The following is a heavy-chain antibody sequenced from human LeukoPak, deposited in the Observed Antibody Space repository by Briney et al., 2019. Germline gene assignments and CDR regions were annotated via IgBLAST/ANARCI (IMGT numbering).Heavy chain of an antibody. CDR3: ARDQRGDGINYFDY. J-gene: IGHJ4*02. CDR1: GFTVSSNY. Sequence: GGSLRLSCAASGFTVSSNYVSWVRQAPGKGLEWVSVIYSGGSTYYADSVKGRFTISRDNSKNTLYLRMNGLRAEDTAVYYCARDQRGDGINYFDYWGQGTLVTVSS. D-gene: IGHD1-14*01. CDR2: IYSGGST. V-gene: IGHV3-53*01.